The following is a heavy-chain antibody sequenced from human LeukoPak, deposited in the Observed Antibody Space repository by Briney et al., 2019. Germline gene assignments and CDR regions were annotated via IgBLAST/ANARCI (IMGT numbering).Heavy chain of an antibody. CDR1: GGSISSYY. Sequence: SETLSLTCTVSGGSISSYYWSWIRQPPGKGLEWIGYIYYSGSTNYNPSLKSRVTISVDTSKNQFSLELSSVTAADTAVYYCARLVDTAMVADYWGQGTLVTVSS. CDR3: ARLVDTAMVADY. J-gene: IGHJ4*02. CDR2: IYYSGST. V-gene: IGHV4-59*01. D-gene: IGHD5-18*01.